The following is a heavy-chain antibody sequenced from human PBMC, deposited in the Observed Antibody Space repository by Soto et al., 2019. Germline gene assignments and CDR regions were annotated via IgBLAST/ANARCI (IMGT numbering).Heavy chain of an antibody. CDR3: ARNWNGVDY. CDR2: IKTDGSST. Sequence: PGGSLRLSCAASRFTFSNYAMSWVRQAPGKRPVWVARIKTDGSSTNYADYVKGRFTVSRDNAKNTLFLQMNSLRVEDTAVYYCARNWNGVDYWGQGTLVTVSS. CDR1: RFTFSNYA. V-gene: IGHV3-74*01. J-gene: IGHJ4*02. D-gene: IGHD1-1*01.